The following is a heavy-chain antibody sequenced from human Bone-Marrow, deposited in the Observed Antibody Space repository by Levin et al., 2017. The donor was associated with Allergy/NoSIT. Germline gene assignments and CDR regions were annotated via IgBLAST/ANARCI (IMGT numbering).Heavy chain of an antibody. CDR3: ARENSLGPVRPGFGELFPVNYYFDY. Sequence: PGGSLRLSCKASGGTFSSYAISWVRQAPGQGLEWMGRIIPILGIANYAQKFQGRVTITADKSTSTAYMELSSLRSEDTAVYYCARENSLGPVRPGFGELFPVNYYFDYWGQGTLVTVSS. D-gene: IGHD3-10*01. CDR1: GGTFSSYA. V-gene: IGHV1-69*04. CDR2: IIPILGIA. J-gene: IGHJ4*02.